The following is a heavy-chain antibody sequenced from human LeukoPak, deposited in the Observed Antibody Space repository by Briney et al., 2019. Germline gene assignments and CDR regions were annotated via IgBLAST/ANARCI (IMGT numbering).Heavy chain of an antibody. J-gene: IGHJ3*02. CDR2: ISSSGSTI. CDR1: GFTFSSYE. V-gene: IGHV3-48*03. D-gene: IGHD5-24*01. Sequence: HSGGSLRLSCAASGFTFSSYEMNWVRQAPGKGLEWVSYISSSGSTIYYADSVKGRFTISRDNSKNTLYLQMNSLRIEDTAMCYCARDRKRWLQPDAFDIWGQGTMVTVSS. CDR3: ARDRKRWLQPDAFDI.